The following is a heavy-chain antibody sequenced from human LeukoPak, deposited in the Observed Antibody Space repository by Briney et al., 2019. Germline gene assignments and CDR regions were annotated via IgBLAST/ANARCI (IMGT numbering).Heavy chain of an antibody. D-gene: IGHD2/OR15-2a*01. CDR1: GDSISSGAHY. J-gene: IGHJ4*02. V-gene: IGHV4-30-4*01. Sequence: PSQTLSLTCTVYGDSISSGAHYWNWIRQPPGKGLEWIGYIHYSGSTYYNPSVKSRVIISVAMSKNQFSLSLDSLTAADSAVYYCARAAADTNSWYYFDYWGQGALVTVSS. CDR3: ARAAADTNSWYYFDY. CDR2: IHYSGST.